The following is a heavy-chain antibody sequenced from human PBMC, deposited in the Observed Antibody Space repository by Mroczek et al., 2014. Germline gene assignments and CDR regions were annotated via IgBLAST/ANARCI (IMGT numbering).Heavy chain of an antibody. CDR1: GGSFSGYY. J-gene: IGHJ6*03. V-gene: IGHV4-34*01. CDR3: ARESGTMNYYYMDV. D-gene: IGHD3-10*01. Sequence: QVQLQESGAGLLKPSETLSPTCAVYGGSFSGYYWSWIRQPPGKGLEWIGEINHSGSTNYNPSLKSRVTISVDTSKNQFSLKLSSVTAADTAVYYCARESGTMNYYYMDVWGKRDQRSPSP. CDR2: INHSGST.